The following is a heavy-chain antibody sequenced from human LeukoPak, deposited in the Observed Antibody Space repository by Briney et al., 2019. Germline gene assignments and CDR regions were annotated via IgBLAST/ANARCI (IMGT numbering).Heavy chain of an antibody. Sequence: GGSLRLSCAASGFTFGSYSMNWVRQAPGKGLEWVSYISSSSSTMYYADSVKGRFSISRDNAKNSLYLQMNSLRAEDMALYYCAKDRLSGYSGGIIDYWGQGTLVTVSS. CDR2: ISSSSSTM. V-gene: IGHV3-48*01. J-gene: IGHJ4*02. CDR3: AKDRLSGYSGGIIDY. CDR1: GFTFGSYS. D-gene: IGHD5-12*01.